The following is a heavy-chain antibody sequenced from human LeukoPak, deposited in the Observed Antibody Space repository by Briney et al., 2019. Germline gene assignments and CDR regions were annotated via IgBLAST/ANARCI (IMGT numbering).Heavy chain of an antibody. J-gene: IGHJ5*02. D-gene: IGHD5-24*01. CDR2: IKEDGSIE. CDR1: AFASIMYW. Sequence: QPGGCLRLARAAAAFASIMYWMRSVRQAPGKGLEWVANIKEDGSIEDYADSVKGRFTVSRDNAKNSLYLQMNSLRVEDTAVYYCVSQQLAPPWGQGTLVTVSS. V-gene: IGHV3-7*01. CDR3: VSQQLAPP.